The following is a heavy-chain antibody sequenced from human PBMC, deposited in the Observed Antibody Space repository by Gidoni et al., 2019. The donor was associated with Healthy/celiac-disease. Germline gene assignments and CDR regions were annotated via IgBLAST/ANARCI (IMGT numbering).Heavy chain of an antibody. CDR3: ATGATEYGDSSSGYFDY. V-gene: IGHV1-24*01. J-gene: IGHJ4*02. Sequence: HVQLVQSGAEVKKPGASVKVSCKASGYTLTEFSMHWVRQAPGKGLEWMGGFDPEDGETIYAQKFQGRVTMTEDTSTDTAYMELSSLRSEDTAVYYCATGATEYGDSSSGYFDYWGQGTLVTVSS. CDR2: FDPEDGET. D-gene: IGHD4-17*01. CDR1: GYTLTEFS.